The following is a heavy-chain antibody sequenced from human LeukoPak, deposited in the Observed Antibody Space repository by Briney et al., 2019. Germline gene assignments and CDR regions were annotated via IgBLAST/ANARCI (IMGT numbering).Heavy chain of an antibody. CDR3: ARTYDFGRGPPGDAFDN. CDR2: IDARSGIV. D-gene: IGHD3-3*01. CDR1: GFTFSSYA. J-gene: IGHJ3*02. V-gene: IGHV3-48*01. Sequence: GGSLRLSCAASGFTFSSYAMHWVRQAPGKGLEGVSYIDARSGIVYYADSVQGRFTISRNNAKDSVFLQMNSLRVDDTAVYYCARTYDFGRGPPGDAFDNWGQGTLVTVPS.